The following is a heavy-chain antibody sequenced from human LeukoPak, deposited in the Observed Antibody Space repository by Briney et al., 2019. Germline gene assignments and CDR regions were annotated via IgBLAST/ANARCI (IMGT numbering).Heavy chain of an antibody. CDR1: GGSISSYY. Sequence: SETLSLTCTVSGGSISSYYWSWIRQPPGKGLEWIGEINHSGSTNYNPSLKSRVTISVDTSKNQFSLKLSSVTAADTAVYYCARVCGIAAADPVDYWGQGTLVTVSS. CDR3: ARVCGIAAADPVDY. V-gene: IGHV4-34*01. D-gene: IGHD6-13*01. J-gene: IGHJ4*02. CDR2: INHSGST.